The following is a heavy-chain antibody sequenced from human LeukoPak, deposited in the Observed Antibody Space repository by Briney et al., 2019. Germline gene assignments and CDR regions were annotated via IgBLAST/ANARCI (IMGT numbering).Heavy chain of an antibody. V-gene: IGHV3-74*01. CDR1: GFSFSAYW. CDR2: INSDGSSI. Sequence: PGGSLRLSCAGSGFSFSAYWMHWVRQLPGKGLVWVSRINSDGSSISYADSVEGRFTISRDNVKNTLYLQMNSLRLEDTAVYYCARLRGYYDSSDHWGQGTLVTVSS. D-gene: IGHD3-22*01. J-gene: IGHJ4*02. CDR3: ARLRGYYDSSDH.